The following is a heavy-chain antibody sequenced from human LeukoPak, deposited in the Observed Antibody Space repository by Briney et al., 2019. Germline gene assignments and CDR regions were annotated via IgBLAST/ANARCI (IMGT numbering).Heavy chain of an antibody. CDR1: GGSFSGYY. V-gene: IGHV4-34*01. CDR3: ARRGYCGGSCYNDY. J-gene: IGHJ4*02. CDR2: INHSGST. Sequence: SETLSLTCAVYGGSFSGYYWSWIRQPPGKGLEWLAEINHSGSTNYNPSLKSRVTISVNTSKNPFFLKLSSGAAADTAVYYCARRGYCGGSCYNDYWGQGTLVTVSS. D-gene: IGHD2-15*01.